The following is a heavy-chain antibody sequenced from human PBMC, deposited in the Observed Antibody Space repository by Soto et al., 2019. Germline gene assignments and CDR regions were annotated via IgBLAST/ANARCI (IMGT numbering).Heavy chain of an antibody. Sequence: QVQLVESGGGVVQPGRSLRLSCAASGFTFSSYGMHWVRQASGKGLEWVAVIWYDGSNKYYADSVKGRFTISRDNSKNTLFLQMNSLRAEDTAVYYCAREPTEYSSSLVFDYWGQGTLVTVSS. J-gene: IGHJ4*02. CDR3: AREPTEYSSSLVFDY. CDR2: IWYDGSNK. V-gene: IGHV3-33*01. D-gene: IGHD6-6*01. CDR1: GFTFSSYG.